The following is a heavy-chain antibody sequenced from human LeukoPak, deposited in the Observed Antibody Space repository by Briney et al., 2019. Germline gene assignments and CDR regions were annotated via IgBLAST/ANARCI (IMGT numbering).Heavy chain of an antibody. J-gene: IGHJ6*03. CDR2: ISYDGSNK. CDR1: GFTFSSYG. CDR3: ARDGALEASGYMDV. Sequence: PGGSLRLSCAASGFTFSSYGMHWVRQAPGKGLEWVAVISYDGSNKYYADSVKGRFTISRDNSKNTLYLQMNSLRAEDTAVYYCARDGALEASGYMDVWGKGTTVTISS. D-gene: IGHD3-10*01. V-gene: IGHV3-30*03.